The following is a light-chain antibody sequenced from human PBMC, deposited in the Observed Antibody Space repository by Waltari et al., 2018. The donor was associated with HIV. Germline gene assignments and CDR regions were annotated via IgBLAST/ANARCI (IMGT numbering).Light chain of an antibody. CDR3: AAWDDSLNGDVV. CDR2: TNN. V-gene: IGLV1-44*01. J-gene: IGLJ2*01. Sequence: QSVLTQPPSASGTPGQRVTISCSGSSSDIGSHTVNWYQQLPGTAPSLLIYTNNQRPSGVPDRFSGSKSGTSASLVISGLQSEDEADYFCAAWDDSLNGDVVFGGGTKLTVL. CDR1: SSDIGSHT.